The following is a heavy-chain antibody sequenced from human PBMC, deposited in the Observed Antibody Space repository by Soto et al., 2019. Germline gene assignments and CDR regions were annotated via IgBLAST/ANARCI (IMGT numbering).Heavy chain of an antibody. V-gene: IGHV1-2*04. D-gene: IGHD1-1*01. Sequence: ASVKVSCKASGYTFTGYYMHWVRQAPGQGLEWMGWINPNSGGTNYAQKFQDWVTMTRDTSISTAYMELSRLRSDDTAVYYCARDGGGTTGTTGAFDIWGQGTMVTVSS. J-gene: IGHJ3*02. CDR3: ARDGGGTTGTTGAFDI. CDR2: INPNSGGT. CDR1: GYTFTGYY.